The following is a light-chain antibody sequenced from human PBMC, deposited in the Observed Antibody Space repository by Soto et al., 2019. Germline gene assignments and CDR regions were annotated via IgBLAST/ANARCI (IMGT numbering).Light chain of an antibody. J-gene: IGKJ2*01. Sequence: EIVMTQSPATLSVSPGERATLSCRASQSVSSNFAWYQQKPGQAPRLLIYGASTRATGIPARFSGSGSGTEFTLTISSLQSEDFAVYYCQQYNNWPMYTFGQGTTLEIK. CDR3: QQYNNWPMYT. CDR1: QSVSSN. CDR2: GAS. V-gene: IGKV3-15*01.